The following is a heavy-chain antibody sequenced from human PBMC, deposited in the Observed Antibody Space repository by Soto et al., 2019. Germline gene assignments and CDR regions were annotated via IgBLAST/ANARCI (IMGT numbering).Heavy chain of an antibody. V-gene: IGHV1-18*01. CDR1: GYTFTSYG. CDR3: ARGPPAYYDSSGYYKYFDY. D-gene: IGHD3-22*01. J-gene: IGHJ4*02. Sequence: QVQLVQSGAEVKKPGASVKVSCKASGYTFTSYGISWVRQAPGQGLDWMGWFSAYNGNTNYAQKPQGRVTMTTDTSPRTAHMALRRLRSDATAVYYCARGPPAYYDSSGYYKYFDYWGQGTRVTVP. CDR2: FSAYNGNT.